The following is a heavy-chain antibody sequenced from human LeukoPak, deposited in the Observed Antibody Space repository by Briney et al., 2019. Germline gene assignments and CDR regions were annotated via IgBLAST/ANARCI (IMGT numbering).Heavy chain of an antibody. CDR1: GFXFNIYT. CDR2: IGSSSRYI. J-gene: IGHJ3*02. V-gene: IGHV3-21*01. D-gene: IGHD2-15*01. Sequence: GGSLRLSCAASGFXFNIYTMTWVRQAPGKGLQWVSSIGSSSRYIYYADSVKGRFTISRDNDKNSVYLQMNSLRAEDTAVYYCARDCSSSAFDIWGQGTMVTVSS. CDR3: ARDCSSSAFDI.